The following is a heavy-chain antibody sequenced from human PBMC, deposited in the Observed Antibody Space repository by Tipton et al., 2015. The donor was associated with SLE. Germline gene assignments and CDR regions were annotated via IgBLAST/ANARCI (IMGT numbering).Heavy chain of an antibody. V-gene: IGHV4-39*01. CDR2: IHYSGST. D-gene: IGHD3-22*01. CDR3: ARHDYYDSSGPEVDY. J-gene: IGHJ4*02. Sequence: TLSLTCTVSGDSISSSSYYWDWIRQPPGKGLEWIASIHYSGSTYYHPSLKSRVTMSVHTSKNQFSLNLSSVTATDTAIYYCARHDYYDSSGPEVDYWGQGALVTVSS. CDR1: GDSISSSSYY.